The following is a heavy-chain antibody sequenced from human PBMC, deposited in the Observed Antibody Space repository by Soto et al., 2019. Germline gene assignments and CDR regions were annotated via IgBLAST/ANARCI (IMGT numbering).Heavy chain of an antibody. Sequence: WETLSLTYTFSVGSINYSYWTCSRQPPGKGLEWIGYISYTGSANYNASLKSRLTISVDTSKNQFSLKRSSVTAADTALYYCAIVIYGDYYYGMDVWGQGTTFTVSS. V-gene: IGHV4-59*01. CDR3: AIVIYGDYYYGMDV. CDR1: VGSINYSY. D-gene: IGHD4-17*01. CDR2: ISYTGSA. J-gene: IGHJ6*01.